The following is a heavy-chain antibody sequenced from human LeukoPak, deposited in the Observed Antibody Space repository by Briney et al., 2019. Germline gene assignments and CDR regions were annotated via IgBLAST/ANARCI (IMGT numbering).Heavy chain of an antibody. V-gene: IGHV4-31*03. CDR3: ARDLTGDGYNIGDS. J-gene: IGHJ4*02. Sequence: PSETLSLTCTVSGGSISSGAYYWSWIRQHPGKGLEWIGYIYYRGGTYYNPSLKSRVTISVDTSKNQFSLKLSSVTAADTAVYYCARDLTGDGYNIGDSWGQGTLVTVSP. CDR1: GGSISSGAYY. D-gene: IGHD5-24*01. CDR2: IYYRGGT.